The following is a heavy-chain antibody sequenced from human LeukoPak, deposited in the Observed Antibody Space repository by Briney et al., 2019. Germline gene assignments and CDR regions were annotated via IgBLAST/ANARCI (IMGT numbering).Heavy chain of an antibody. CDR2: INPSGGST. D-gene: IGHD3-10*01. J-gene: IGHJ4*02. Sequence: ASVKVSCKASGSTFTSYNMHWVRQAHGQGLEWMGIINPSGGSTSYAQKFQGRVTMTRDTSTSTVYMELSSLRSEDTAVYYCARNKGKYYFDYWGQGTLVTVSS. CDR1: GSTFTSYN. CDR3: ARNKGKYYFDY. V-gene: IGHV1-46*01.